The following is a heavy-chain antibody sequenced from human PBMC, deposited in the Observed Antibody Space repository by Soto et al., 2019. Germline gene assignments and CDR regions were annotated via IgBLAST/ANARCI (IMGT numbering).Heavy chain of an antibody. V-gene: IGHV4-59*01. J-gene: IGHJ5*02. D-gene: IGHD6-19*01. Sequence: SETLSLTCIVSGDSISSYYWSWIRQPPGKGLEWIGYIYYSGSTNYNPSLKSRVTISVDTSKNHFSLKLSSMTAADTAVYYCARDISGRRWFDPWGQGTLVTVSS. CDR3: ARDISGRRWFDP. CDR1: GDSISSYY. CDR2: IYYSGST.